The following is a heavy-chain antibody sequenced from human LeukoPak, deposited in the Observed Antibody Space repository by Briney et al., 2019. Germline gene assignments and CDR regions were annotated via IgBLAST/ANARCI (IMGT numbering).Heavy chain of an antibody. CDR1: GGTFSSYA. D-gene: IGHD2-15*01. V-gene: IGHV1-18*01. Sequence: ASVKVSCKASGGTFSSYAISWVRQAPGQGLEWMGWISAYNGNTNYAQKLQGRVTMTTDTSTSTAYMELRSLRSDDTAVYYCARDSGVVVVADLYGMEVWGQGNTVTVSS. J-gene: IGHJ6*02. CDR3: ARDSGVVVVADLYGMEV. CDR2: ISAYNGNT.